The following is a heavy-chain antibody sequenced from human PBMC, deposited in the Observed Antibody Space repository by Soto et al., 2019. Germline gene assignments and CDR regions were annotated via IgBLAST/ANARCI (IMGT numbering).Heavy chain of an antibody. CDR3: ARGVTTVTDTVGPGGSSYYYYGMDV. J-gene: IGHJ6*02. CDR1: GYTFTGYY. D-gene: IGHD4-4*01. Sequence: ASVKVSCKASGYTFTGYYMHWVRQAPGQGLQWMGWINPNSGGTNYAQKFQGWVTMTRDTSISTAYMELSRLSSDDTAVYYCARGVTTVTDTVGPGGSSYYYYGMDVWGQGTTVTVSS. V-gene: IGHV1-2*04. CDR2: INPNSGGT.